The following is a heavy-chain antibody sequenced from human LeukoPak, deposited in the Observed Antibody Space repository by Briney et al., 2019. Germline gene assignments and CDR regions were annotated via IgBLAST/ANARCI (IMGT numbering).Heavy chain of an antibody. CDR1: GGSFSGYY. CDR3: ARGIAARPAFDY. V-gene: IGHV4-34*01. Sequence: SETLSLTCAVYGGSFSGYYWSWIRQPPGKGLEWIGSIYYSGSTYYNPSLKSRVTISVDTSKNQFSLKLSSVTAADTAVYYCARGIAARPAFDYWGQGTLVTVSS. J-gene: IGHJ4*02. CDR2: IYYSGST. D-gene: IGHD6-6*01.